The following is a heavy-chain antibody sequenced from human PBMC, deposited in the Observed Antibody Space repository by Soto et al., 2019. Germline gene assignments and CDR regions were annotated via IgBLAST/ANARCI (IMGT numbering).Heavy chain of an antibody. D-gene: IGHD2-2*01. CDR2: INPGGGST. V-gene: IGHV1-46*03. CDR1: GYTFTSYY. Sequence: ASVKVSCKASGYTFTSYYMHWVRQAPGQGLEWMGIINPGGGSTSYAQKFQGRVTMTRDTSTSTVYMELSSLRSEDTAVYYCARAEVSDIVVVPAAIPGGYWGQGTLVTVSS. J-gene: IGHJ4*02. CDR3: ARAEVSDIVVVPAAIPGGY.